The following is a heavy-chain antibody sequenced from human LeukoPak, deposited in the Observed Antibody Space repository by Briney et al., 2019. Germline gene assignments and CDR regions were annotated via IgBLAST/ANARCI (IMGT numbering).Heavy chain of an antibody. CDR1: SFTVSSYW. CDR2: IKQDGSEK. CDR3: ARGQTTVTN. Sequence: PGGSLRLSCAASSFTVSSYWISWVRQAPGKGLEWVANIKQDGSEKYYVDSVKGRFTISRDNAKNSLYLQMNSLRAEDTAVYFCARGQTTVTNWGQGTLVTVSS. D-gene: IGHD4-17*01. J-gene: IGHJ4*02. V-gene: IGHV3-7*03.